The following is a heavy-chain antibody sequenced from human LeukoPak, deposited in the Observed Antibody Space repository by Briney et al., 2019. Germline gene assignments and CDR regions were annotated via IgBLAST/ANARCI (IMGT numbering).Heavy chain of an antibody. J-gene: IGHJ3*02. D-gene: IGHD6-13*01. CDR1: GGSISSGDYY. CDR3: ARGLSLYSSSWPRPWAFDI. Sequence: PSQTLSLTCTVSGGSISSGDYYWSWIRQPPGKGLEWIGYIYYSGSTYYNPSLKSRVTMSVDTSKNQFSLKLSSVTAADTAVYYCARGLSLYSSSWPRPWAFDIWGQGTMVTVSS. V-gene: IGHV4-30-4*08. CDR2: IYYSGST.